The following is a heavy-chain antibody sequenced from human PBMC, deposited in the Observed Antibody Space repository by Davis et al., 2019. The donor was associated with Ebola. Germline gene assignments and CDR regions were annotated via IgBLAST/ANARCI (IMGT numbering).Heavy chain of an antibody. D-gene: IGHD4-17*01. Sequence: ASLQISCNASAGTFSSYAISCVRQAPGQGLEWTGWISAYNGNTNYAQKLQGRVTMTTDTSTSTAYMELRSLRSDDTAVYYCARELYGDDYWGQGTMVTVSS. CDR1: AGTFSSYA. V-gene: IGHV1-18*01. CDR2: ISAYNGNT. J-gene: IGHJ4*02. CDR3: ARELYGDDY.